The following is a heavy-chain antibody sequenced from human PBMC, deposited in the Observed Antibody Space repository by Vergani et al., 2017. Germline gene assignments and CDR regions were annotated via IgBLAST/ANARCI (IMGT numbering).Heavy chain of an antibody. Sequence: QVQLVQSGAEVKKPGASVKVSCKASGYTFTGYYMHWVRQAPGQGLEWMGRINPNSGGTNYAQKFQVRVTMTRDTSISTAYMELSRLRSDDTAVYYCAKELDSSSWYQVGFDYWGQGTLVTVSS. D-gene: IGHD6-13*01. CDR1: GYTFTGYY. V-gene: IGHV1-2*06. J-gene: IGHJ4*02. CDR3: AKELDSSSWYQVGFDY. CDR2: INPNSGGT.